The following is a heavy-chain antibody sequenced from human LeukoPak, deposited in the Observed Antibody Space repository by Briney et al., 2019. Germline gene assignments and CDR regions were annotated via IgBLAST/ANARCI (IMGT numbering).Heavy chain of an antibody. J-gene: IGHJ4*02. CDR3: ARGKVARFDY. D-gene: IGHD2-15*01. CDR1: GGSISSDH. V-gene: IGHV4-59*01. CDR2: IDYSGST. Sequence: SETLSLTCTVSGGSISSDHWTWIRQPPGKGLEWIGYIDYSGSTNYNSSLKSRVSIAVHTSKKQFSLKVSSVTAADTAVYYCARGKVARFDYWGQGTLVTVSS.